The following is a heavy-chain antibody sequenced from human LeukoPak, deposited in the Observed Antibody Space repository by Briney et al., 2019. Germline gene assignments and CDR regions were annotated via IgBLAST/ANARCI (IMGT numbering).Heavy chain of an antibody. D-gene: IGHD2-21*02. J-gene: IGHJ4*02. Sequence: SETLSLTCSVYGGSSSPYYWSWIRQPPGKGLEWIGEINHSGSTNYNPSLKSRVTISVDTSKNQFSLRLSSVTAADTAVYYCASGGFYCGGACYVDYWGQGTLVTVSS. CDR3: ASGGFYCGGACYVDY. CDR2: INHSGST. V-gene: IGHV4-34*01. CDR1: GGSSSPYY.